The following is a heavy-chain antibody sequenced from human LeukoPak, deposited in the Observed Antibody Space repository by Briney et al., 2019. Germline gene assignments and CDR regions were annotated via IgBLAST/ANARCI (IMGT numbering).Heavy chain of an antibody. CDR3: ARDVSAAANYFDP. J-gene: IGHJ5*02. Sequence: PSETLSLTCSVSGGSVSSDLYYWGWIRQPPGKGLEWIGSMSYSGSGHYNPSLKSRVSISVDTSKNQFSLKLTSVTAADTAVYYCARDVSAAANYFDPWGQGTLVIVSS. CDR1: GGSVSSDLYY. CDR2: MSYSGSG. D-gene: IGHD6-13*01. V-gene: IGHV4-39*07.